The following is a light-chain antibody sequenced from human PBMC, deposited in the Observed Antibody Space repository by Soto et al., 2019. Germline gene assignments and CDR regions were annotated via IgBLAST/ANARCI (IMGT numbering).Light chain of an antibody. CDR3: SSYTSSSTLKV. J-gene: IGLJ1*01. Sequence: QSALTQPASVSGSPAQSITISCTGTSSDVGGYNYVSWYQQHPGKAPKLMIYDVSNRPSGVSNRFSGSKSGNTASLTTSGLQAEDEADYYCSSYTSSSTLKVFGTGTKVTVL. CDR1: SSDVGGYNY. CDR2: DVS. V-gene: IGLV2-14*01.